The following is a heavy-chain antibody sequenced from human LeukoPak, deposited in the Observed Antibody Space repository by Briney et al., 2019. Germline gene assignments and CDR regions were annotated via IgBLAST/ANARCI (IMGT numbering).Heavy chain of an antibody. J-gene: IGHJ4*02. CDR3: AKRGVVIRVILVGFHKAAYYFDS. Sequence: GSLRLSCAVSGVTLSNYGMSWVRQAPGKGLEWVAGIGDSGGSTNYADSVKGRFTISRDNPKNTLYLQMNSLRAEDTAVYFCAKRGVVIRVILVGFHKAAYYFDSWDQGALVTVSS. CDR1: GVTLSNYG. CDR2: IGDSGGST. D-gene: IGHD3-22*01. V-gene: IGHV3-23*01.